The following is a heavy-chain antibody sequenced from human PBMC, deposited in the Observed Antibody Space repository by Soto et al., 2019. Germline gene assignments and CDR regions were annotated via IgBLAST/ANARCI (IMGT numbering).Heavy chain of an antibody. D-gene: IGHD6-13*01. J-gene: IGHJ5*02. V-gene: IGHV4-31*03. CDR2: IYYSGST. Sequence: QVQLQESGPGLVKPSQTLSLTCTVSGGSISSGGYYWSWIRQHPGKGLEWIGYIYYSGSTYYNPSLKSRVTISVDTFKNQFSLKLSAVTAADTAVYYCARDGGDSSPPGWFDPWGQGTLFTVSA. CDR1: GGSISSGGYY. CDR3: ARDGGDSSPPGWFDP.